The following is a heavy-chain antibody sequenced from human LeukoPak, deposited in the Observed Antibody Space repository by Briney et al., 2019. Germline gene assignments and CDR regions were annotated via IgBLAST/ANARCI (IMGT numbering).Heavy chain of an antibody. CDR1: GFTFSTYA. D-gene: IGHD5-18*01. CDR3: AKGYTYGSA. J-gene: IGHJ5*02. Sequence: GGSLRLSCAASGFTFSTYAMNWVRQAPGKGLEWVSGISGNGDNTYYTDSVKGRFTISRDNSKNTLYLQMNSLRAEDTAVYYCAKGYTYGSAWGQGTLVTVSS. V-gene: IGHV3-23*01. CDR2: ISGNGDNT.